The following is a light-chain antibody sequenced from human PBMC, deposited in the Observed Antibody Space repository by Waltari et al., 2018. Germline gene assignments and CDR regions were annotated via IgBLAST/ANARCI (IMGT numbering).Light chain of an antibody. CDR3: QQYDNWPPLT. V-gene: IGKV3-15*01. Sequence: EIVMTQSPGPLSVSPGERATLSCRASQSVKTNLAWYQQKPGQAPRLLIYGASTRATGTPARFSGSGSATDFTLTISSLQSEDFAVYYCQQYDNWPPLTFGGGTKVEIK. CDR1: QSVKTN. J-gene: IGKJ4*01. CDR2: GAS.